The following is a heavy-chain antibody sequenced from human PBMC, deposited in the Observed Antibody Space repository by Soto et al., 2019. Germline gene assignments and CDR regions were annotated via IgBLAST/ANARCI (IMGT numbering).Heavy chain of an antibody. CDR2: INPSGGST. V-gene: IGHV1-46*01. D-gene: IGHD5-12*01. CDR3: AVEVATINDY. CDR1: GYPFASYN. J-gene: IGHJ4*02. Sequence: QVHLVQSGAEMKKPGASVKVSCKASGYPFASYNIHWVRQAPGQGLEWMGIINPSGGSTSYAQKLQGRVTMTRDTSTSTVYMELSSLRSYDTAVYYCAVEVATINDYWGQGTLVTVSS.